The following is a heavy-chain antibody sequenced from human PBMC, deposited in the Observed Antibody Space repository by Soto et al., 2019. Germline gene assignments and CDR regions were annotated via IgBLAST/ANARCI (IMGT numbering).Heavy chain of an antibody. CDR1: GYTFTSYD. V-gene: IGHV1-8*01. CDR3: ARGRGVQPSAYYDFWSGYDLHYYYYGMDV. CDR2: MNPNSGNT. D-gene: IGHD3-3*01. J-gene: IGHJ6*02. Sequence: ASVKVSCKASGYTFTSYDINWVRQATGQGLEWMGWMNPNSGNTGYAQKFQGRVTMTRNTSISTAYMELSSLRSEDTAVYYCARGRGVQPSAYYDFWSGYDLHYYYYGMDVWGQGTTVTVSS.